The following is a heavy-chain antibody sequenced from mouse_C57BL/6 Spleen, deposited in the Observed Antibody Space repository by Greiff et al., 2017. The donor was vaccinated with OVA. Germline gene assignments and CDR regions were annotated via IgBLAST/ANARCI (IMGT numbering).Heavy chain of an antibody. CDR2: IDPEDGDT. CDR1: GFNIKDYY. CDR3: TTQGYDVDY. V-gene: IGHV14-1*01. Sequence: EVQLQQSGAELVRPGASVKLSCTASGFNIKDYYMHWVKQRPEQGLEWIGRIDPEDGDTEYATKFQGKATMTAETSSNTAYLQLSSLTSEDTAVYYCTTQGYDVDYWGQGTTLTVSS. D-gene: IGHD2-2*01. J-gene: IGHJ2*01.